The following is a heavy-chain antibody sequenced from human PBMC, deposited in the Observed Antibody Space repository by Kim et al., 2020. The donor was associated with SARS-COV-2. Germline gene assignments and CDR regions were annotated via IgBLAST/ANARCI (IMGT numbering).Heavy chain of an antibody. D-gene: IGHD2-21*01. J-gene: IGHJ4*02. Sequence: SETLSLTCTVSGGSISSYYWSWIRQPPGKGLEWIGYIYYSGSTNYNPSLKSRVTISVDTSKNQFSLKLSSVTAADTAVYYCAREVNVANFDYWGQGTLVTVSS. CDR1: GGSISSYY. CDR3: AREVNVANFDY. CDR2: IYYSGST. V-gene: IGHV4-59*01.